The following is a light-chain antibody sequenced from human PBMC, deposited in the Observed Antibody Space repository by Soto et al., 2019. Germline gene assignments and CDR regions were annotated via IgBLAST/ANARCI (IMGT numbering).Light chain of an antibody. J-gene: IGLJ1*01. CDR2: EVS. V-gene: IGLV2-8*01. CDR3: SAYAGSNNFV. Sequence: QSALTQPPSASGSPGQSVTISCTGTSSDIGDNYVSWYQQHPGKAPKLIIYEVSLRPSGVPDRFSGSKSGNTASLTVSGLQTEDEADYYCSAYAGSNNFVCGSGTKV. CDR1: SSDIGDNY.